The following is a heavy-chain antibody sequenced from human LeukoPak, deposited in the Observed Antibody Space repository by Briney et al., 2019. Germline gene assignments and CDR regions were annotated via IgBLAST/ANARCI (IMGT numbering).Heavy chain of an antibody. Sequence: GGSLRLSCAGSGFTFSSYEMNWVRQAPGKGLDWVSYISSSGSSIYYADSVKGRFTISRDSAKNSLSLQMNSLRAEDTAVYYCAELGITMIGGVWGKGTTVTISS. V-gene: IGHV3-48*03. CDR3: AELGITMIGGV. CDR2: ISSSGSSI. CDR1: GFTFSSYE. J-gene: IGHJ6*04. D-gene: IGHD3-10*02.